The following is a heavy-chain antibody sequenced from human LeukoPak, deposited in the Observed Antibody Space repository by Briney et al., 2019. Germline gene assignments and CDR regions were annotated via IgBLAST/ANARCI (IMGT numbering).Heavy chain of an antibody. CDR1: GGSVSDYY. V-gene: IGHV4-59*02. CDR3: AKDLFTRHSRPKPFDP. J-gene: IGHJ5*02. D-gene: IGHD6-13*01. CDR2: IYYSGST. Sequence: PSETLSLTCTVSGGSVSDYYWSWIRQSPGKGLEWIGSIYYSGSTYYNPSLKSRVTISVDTSKNQFSLKLSSVTAADTAVYYCAKDLFTRHSRPKPFDPWGQGTLVTVSS.